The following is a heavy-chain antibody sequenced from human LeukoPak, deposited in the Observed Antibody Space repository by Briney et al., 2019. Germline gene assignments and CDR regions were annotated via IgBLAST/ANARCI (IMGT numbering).Heavy chain of an antibody. Sequence: GASVKVSCKASGYTFTSYDINWVRQATGQGLEWMGWMNPNSGNTGYAQKFQGRVTMTRNTSISTAYMELSSLRSEDTAVYYCALKFGNSAYYYYYGMDVWGQGTTVTVSS. CDR1: GYTFTSYD. J-gene: IGHJ6*02. V-gene: IGHV1-8*01. CDR3: ALKFGNSAYYYYYGMDV. CDR2: MNPNSGNT. D-gene: IGHD4-23*01.